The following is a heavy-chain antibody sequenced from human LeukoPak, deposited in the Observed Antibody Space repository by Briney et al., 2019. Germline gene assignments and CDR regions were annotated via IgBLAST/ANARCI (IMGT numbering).Heavy chain of an antibody. CDR2: IYYSGST. CDR1: GGSFSSYY. J-gene: IGHJ6*03. V-gene: IGHV4-39*01. Sequence: SETLSLTCAVYGGSFSSYYWGWIRQPPGKGLEWIGSIYYSGSTYYNPSLKSRVTIFVDTSKNQFSLKLSSVTAADTAVYYCARLSRYYYYMDVWGKGTTVTVSS. CDR3: ARLSRYYYYMDV. D-gene: IGHD2-2*01.